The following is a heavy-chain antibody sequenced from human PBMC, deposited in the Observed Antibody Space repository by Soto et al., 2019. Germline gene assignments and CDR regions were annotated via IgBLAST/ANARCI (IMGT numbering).Heavy chain of an antibody. CDR1: GFTFSSYA. Sequence: EVQLLESGGGLVQPGGSLRLSCAASGFTFSSYAMGWVRQAPGKGLEWVSAISGSGDNTYYADSVKGRFTISRDNSMNARYLQMNSLRAEDTGVYYCTKRPPMDVWGQGTTVTVSS. V-gene: IGHV3-23*01. J-gene: IGHJ6*02. CDR3: TKRPPMDV. CDR2: ISGSGDNT.